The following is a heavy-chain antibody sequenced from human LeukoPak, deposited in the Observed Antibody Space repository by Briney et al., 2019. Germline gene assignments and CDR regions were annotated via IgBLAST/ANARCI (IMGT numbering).Heavy chain of an antibody. CDR3: ARDGAGHYYDYSGYLGY. CDR2: ISYDGSNK. V-gene: IGHV3-30-3*01. D-gene: IGHD3-22*01. J-gene: IGHJ4*02. CDR1: GFTFSSYD. Sequence: GGSLRLSCAASGFTFSSYDMHWVRQAPGKGPEWVAVISYDGSNKYYADSVKGRFTISRDYSKNTLFLQMNSLRAEDTALYFCARDGAGHYYDYSGYLGYWGQGTLVTVSS.